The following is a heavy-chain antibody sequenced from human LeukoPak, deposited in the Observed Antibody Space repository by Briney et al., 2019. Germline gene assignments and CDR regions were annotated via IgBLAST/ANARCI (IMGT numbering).Heavy chain of an antibody. Sequence: GGSLRLSCAASGFTFSSYGMHWVRQAPGKGLEWVAVISYDGSNKYYADSVKGRFTISRDNSKNTLYLQMNSLRAEDTAVYYCAKDALSAKWVTLQKSYGMDVWGQGTTVTVSS. D-gene: IGHD4-11*01. CDR2: ISYDGSNK. J-gene: IGHJ6*02. V-gene: IGHV3-30*18. CDR3: AKDALSAKWVTLQKSYGMDV. CDR1: GFTFSSYG.